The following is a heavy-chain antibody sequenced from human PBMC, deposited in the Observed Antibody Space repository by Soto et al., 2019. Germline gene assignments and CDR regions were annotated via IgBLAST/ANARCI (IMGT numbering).Heavy chain of an antibody. J-gene: IGHJ4*02. CDR2: ISSSSNYI. CDR1: GFTFSSYS. D-gene: IGHD6-6*01. CDR3: ARAPHIAAPPGDY. Sequence: PGGSLRLSCAASGFTFSSYSMNWVRQAPGKGLEWVSSISSSSNYIYYADSVKGRFTISRDNAKNSLYLQMNSLRAEDTAVYYCARAPHIAAPPGDYWGQGTLVTVSS. V-gene: IGHV3-21*01.